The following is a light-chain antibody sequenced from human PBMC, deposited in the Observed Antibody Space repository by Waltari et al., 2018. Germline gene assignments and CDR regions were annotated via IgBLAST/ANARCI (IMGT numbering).Light chain of an antibody. CDR3: QKYESLPAT. J-gene: IGKJ1*01. Sequence: EIALTQSPGSLSLSPGERAPLSCRASQSVSKYLAWYQQKPGQAPRLLIYPASSRATGIPDRFSGSGYVTDFSLTISRLEPEDFAVYYCQKYESLPATFGQGTKVEIK. CDR2: PAS. CDR1: QSVSKY. V-gene: IGKV3-20*01.